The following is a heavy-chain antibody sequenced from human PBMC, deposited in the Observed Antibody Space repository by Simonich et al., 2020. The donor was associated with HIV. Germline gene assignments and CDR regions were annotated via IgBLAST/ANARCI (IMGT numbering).Heavy chain of an antibody. CDR3: ARGNAFDI. CDR2: INHSGST. J-gene: IGHJ3*02. Sequence: QVQLQQWGAGLLKPSETLSLTCAVYGGSFSGYYWSWIRQPPGKGLEWIGEINHSGSTNYNPSLKSRGTISVDTSKNQFSLKLSSVTAADTAVYYCARGNAFDIWGQGTMVTVSS. V-gene: IGHV4-34*01. CDR1: GGSFSGYY.